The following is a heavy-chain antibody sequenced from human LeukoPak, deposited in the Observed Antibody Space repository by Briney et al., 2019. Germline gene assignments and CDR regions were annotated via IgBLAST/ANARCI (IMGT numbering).Heavy chain of an antibody. CDR1: GFTLSDYW. V-gene: IGHV3-74*01. Sequence: GGSLRLSCAASGFTLSDYWMHWVRQAPGKGLVWVSCISSDGSRIIYADSVKGRFTISRDNAKNTVYLQMNSLRADDTAVYFCARAPPIEFSGFDRNYWGQGTLVTVSS. CDR3: ARAPPIEFSGFDRNY. CDR2: ISSDGSRI. D-gene: IGHD5-12*01. J-gene: IGHJ4*02.